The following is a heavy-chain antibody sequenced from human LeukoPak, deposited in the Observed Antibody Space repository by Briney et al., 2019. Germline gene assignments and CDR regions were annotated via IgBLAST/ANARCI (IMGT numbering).Heavy chain of an antibody. J-gene: IGHJ4*02. Sequence: GASVKVSCKASGYAFTDYYIHWVRQAPGQGLEWVGRISPNNGGTIYAQNFQGRVTMTRDTSITTAYMELSRLRSDDTAIYFCATEEGSGATSNDWGQGTLVSVSS. CDR2: ISPNNGGT. CDR1: GYAFTDYY. D-gene: IGHD1-1*01. CDR3: ATEEGSGATSND. V-gene: IGHV1-2*06.